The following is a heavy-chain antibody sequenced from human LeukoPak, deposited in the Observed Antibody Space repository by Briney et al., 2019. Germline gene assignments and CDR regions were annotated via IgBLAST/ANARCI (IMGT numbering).Heavy chain of an antibody. J-gene: IGHJ4*02. CDR3: AKDRRGYSHGYPLILPDY. D-gene: IGHD5-18*01. CDR2: ISGSGGST. CDR1: GLTFSNYA. Sequence: HPGGSLRLSCAASGLTFSNYAMSWVRQAPGKGLEWVSAISGSGGSTYYADSVKGRFTISRDNSKNTLYLQMNSLRAEDTAVYYCAKDRRGYSHGYPLILPDYWGQGTLVTVSS. V-gene: IGHV3-23*01.